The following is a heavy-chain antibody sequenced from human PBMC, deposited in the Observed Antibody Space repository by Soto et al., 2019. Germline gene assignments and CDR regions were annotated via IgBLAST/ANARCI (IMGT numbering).Heavy chain of an antibody. CDR1: GYTFTVYG. CDR2: INAGSTDT. Sequence: QVQLVQSGAEVKKPGASVNVSCEASGYTFTVYGIHWVRQAPGQGLEWMGWINAGSTDTGYSQKFQGRVTITRDTSASTSYMELSSLRSEATAVYYCVRSSWLIHSSSYGLDLWCQGTTVTVSS. V-gene: IGHV1-3*01. CDR3: VRSSWLIHSSSYGLDL. D-gene: IGHD5-12*01. J-gene: IGHJ6*02.